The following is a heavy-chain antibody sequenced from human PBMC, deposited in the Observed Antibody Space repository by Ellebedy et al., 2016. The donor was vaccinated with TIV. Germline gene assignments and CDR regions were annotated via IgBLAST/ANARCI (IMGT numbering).Heavy chain of an antibody. V-gene: IGHV3-23*01. J-gene: IGHJ5*02. Sequence: GGSLRLSCAASGFTFSNYAMSWVRRSPGKGLDWVSLISGNGEYTYYADSVKGRLTISRDNSKNTLYLQMNSLRAEDTAVYYCAILHCSGGSCDWFDPWGQGTLVTVSS. CDR2: ISGNGEYT. D-gene: IGHD2-15*01. CDR3: AILHCSGGSCDWFDP. CDR1: GFTFSNYA.